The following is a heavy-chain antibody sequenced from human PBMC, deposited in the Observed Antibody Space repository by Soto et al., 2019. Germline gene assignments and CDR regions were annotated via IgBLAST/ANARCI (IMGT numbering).Heavy chain of an antibody. Sequence: PGGSLRRSCAASGLTFSSYGMNWVRQAAGKGLEWVSSISSSSSYIYYADSVKGRFTISRDNAKNSLYLQMNSLRAEDTAVYYCARVWYSGSYFGTVLGAFDIWGQGTMVTVSS. J-gene: IGHJ3*02. V-gene: IGHV3-21*01. CDR1: GLTFSSYG. D-gene: IGHD1-26*01. CDR2: ISSSSSYI. CDR3: ARVWYSGSYFGTVLGAFDI.